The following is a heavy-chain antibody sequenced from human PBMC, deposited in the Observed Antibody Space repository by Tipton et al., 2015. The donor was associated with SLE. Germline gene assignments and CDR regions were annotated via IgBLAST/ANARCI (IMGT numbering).Heavy chain of an antibody. J-gene: IGHJ4*02. D-gene: IGHD2-21*02. CDR2: IYYSGST. CDR3: ARGTCGGDCYSDY. Sequence: TLSLTCTVSGGSISSYYWSWIRQPPGKGLEWIGYIYYSGSTNYNPSLKSRVTTSVDTSKNQFSLKLSSVTAADTAVYYCARGTCGGDCYSDYWGQGTLVTVSS. CDR1: GGSISSYY. V-gene: IGHV4-59*01.